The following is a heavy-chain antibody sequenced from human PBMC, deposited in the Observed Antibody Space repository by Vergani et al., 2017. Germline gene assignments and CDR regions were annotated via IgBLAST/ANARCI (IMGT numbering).Heavy chain of an antibody. V-gene: IGHV4-31*03. D-gene: IGHD2-8*01. CDR3: ARWINYGECGEWDAFDI. CDR1: GGSITRGGHY. CDR2: IYYSGNT. Sequence: QVQLQESGPGLVTPSQTLSLTCTVSGGSITRGGHYWSWTRQHPGKGLDWIGYIYYSGNTYYNPALKSRVYISVDTSKNQFSLNLYSVTAADTAVYYCARWINYGECGEWDAFDIWGQGTMVTVSS. J-gene: IGHJ3*02.